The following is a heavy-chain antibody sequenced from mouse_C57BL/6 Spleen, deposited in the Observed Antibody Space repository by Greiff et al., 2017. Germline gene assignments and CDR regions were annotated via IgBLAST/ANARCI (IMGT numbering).Heavy chain of an antibody. CDR3: ARSQTGTGFDY. J-gene: IGHJ3*01. D-gene: IGHD4-1*01. CDR1: GYTFTGYW. CDR2: ILPGSGST. V-gene: IGHV1-9*01. Sequence: VQLQQSGAELMKPGASVKLSCKATGYTFTGYWIEWVKQRPGHGLEWIGDILPGSGSTNYNEKFKGKATFTAKTSANSAYMLLSSSTNEDAAIYYCARSQTGTGFDYWGQGTLVTVSA.